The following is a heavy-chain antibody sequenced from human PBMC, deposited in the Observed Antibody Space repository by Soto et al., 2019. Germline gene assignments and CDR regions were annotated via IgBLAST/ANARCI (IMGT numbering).Heavy chain of an antibody. Sequence: EVQLLESGGGLVQPGGSLRLSCAVSGFSISSYAMSWVRQAPGKGLERVSSGTTYYADSVKGRFTVSRDNSKNRLYLQMNSLRAEDTDVYYCAKGASPYSGSSEGYFDYWGQGALVTVSS. J-gene: IGHJ4*02. CDR1: GFSISSYA. CDR2: SGTT. V-gene: IGHV3-23*01. CDR3: AKGASPYSGSSEGYFDY. D-gene: IGHD1-26*01.